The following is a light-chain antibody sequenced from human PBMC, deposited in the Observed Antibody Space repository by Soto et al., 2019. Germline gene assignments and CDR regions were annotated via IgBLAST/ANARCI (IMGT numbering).Light chain of an antibody. Sequence: EIVLTQSPATLSVSPGDSATLSCRASQSVSSHLAWYQQKPGQAPRLLIYGASTTDGGVPPRFRGSGSGTDFTLTITGLQSEDFAVYYCQQYDDWPPLTFGGGTKVEI. CDR1: QSVSSH. CDR3: QQYDDWPPLT. J-gene: IGKJ4*01. V-gene: IGKV3-15*01. CDR2: GAS.